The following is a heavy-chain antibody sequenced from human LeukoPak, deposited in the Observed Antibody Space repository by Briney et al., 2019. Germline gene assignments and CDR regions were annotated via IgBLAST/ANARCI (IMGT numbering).Heavy chain of an antibody. CDR3: TTDLDNLTGLLY. Sequence: PGGSLRLSCTASGFTFGDYAMSWVRQAPGKGLEWVGRIKSKTDGGTTDYAAPVKGRFTISRDDSKNTLYLQMNSLKTEDTAVYYCTTDLDNLTGLLYWGQGTLVTVSS. V-gene: IGHV3-15*01. CDR2: IKSKTDGGTT. J-gene: IGHJ4*02. D-gene: IGHD3-9*01. CDR1: GFTFGDYA.